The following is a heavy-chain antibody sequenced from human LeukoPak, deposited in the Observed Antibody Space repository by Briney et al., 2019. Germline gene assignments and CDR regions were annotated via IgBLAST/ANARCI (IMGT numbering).Heavy chain of an antibody. CDR3: ARRLDD. CDR1: SRSISSYY. J-gene: IGHJ4*02. V-gene: IGHV4-4*08. Sequence: SETLSLTCTVSSRSISSYYWSWIRQPPGKGLEWIGYIYTSGITNYNPSLKSRVTISVDTSKNQFSQKLTSVTAADTAVYYCARRLDDWGQGTLVTVSS. CDR2: IYTSGIT.